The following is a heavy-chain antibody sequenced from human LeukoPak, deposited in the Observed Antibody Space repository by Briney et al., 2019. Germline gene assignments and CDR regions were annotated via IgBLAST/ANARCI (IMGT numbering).Heavy chain of an antibody. CDR2: ISDSGGST. CDR1: GFTFSSYA. V-gene: IGHV3-23*01. D-gene: IGHD6-13*01. CDR3: AKGTYSSIWYRGFDY. Sequence: GGSLRLSCAASGFTFSSYAMSWVRRAPGKGLEWVSAISDSGGSTYYADFVKGRFTISRDNSKNTLYLQLNSLRAEDTAVYYCAKGTYSSIWYRGFDYWGQGTVVTVSS. J-gene: IGHJ4*02.